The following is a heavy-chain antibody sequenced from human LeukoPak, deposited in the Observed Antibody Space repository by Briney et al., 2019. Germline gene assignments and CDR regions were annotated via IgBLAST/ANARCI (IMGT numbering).Heavy chain of an antibody. D-gene: IGHD1-26*01. J-gene: IGHJ1*01. CDR2: ISAYNGNT. V-gene: IGHV1-18*01. CDR3: ARGKGGSYLRGREPQDH. CDR1: GYTFTSYG. Sequence: ASVKVSCKASGYTFTSYGISWVRQAPGQGLEWMGCISAYNGNTNYAQKLQGRVTMTTDTYTSTAYMELRSLRSDDRAVYYCARGKGGSYLRGREPQDHWGQGPRLTVSS.